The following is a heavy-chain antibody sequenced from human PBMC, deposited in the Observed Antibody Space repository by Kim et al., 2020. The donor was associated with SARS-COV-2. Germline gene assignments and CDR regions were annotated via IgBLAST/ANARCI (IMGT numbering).Heavy chain of an antibody. Sequence: GGSLRLSCAASGFTFSSYSMNWVRQAPGKGLEWVSSISSSSSYIYYADSVKGRFTISRDNAKNSLYLQMNSLRAEDTAVYYCARDIETYYYDSSGYYYWGQGTLVTVSS. CDR2: ISSSSSYI. J-gene: IGHJ4*02. CDR1: GFTFSSYS. V-gene: IGHV3-21*01. D-gene: IGHD3-22*01. CDR3: ARDIETYYYDSSGYYY.